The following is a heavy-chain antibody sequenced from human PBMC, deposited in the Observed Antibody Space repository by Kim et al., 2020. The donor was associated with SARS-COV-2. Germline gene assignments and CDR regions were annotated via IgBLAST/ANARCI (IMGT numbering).Heavy chain of an antibody. CDR1: GFTFSDYY. Sequence: GGSLRLSCAASGFTFSDYYMSWIRQAPGKGLEWVSYISSSSSYTNYADSVKGRFTISRDNAKNSLYLQMNSLRAEDTAVYYCVRAGEIWSGDYGDFDYWGQGTLVTVSS. CDR2: ISSSSSYT. J-gene: IGHJ4*02. V-gene: IGHV3-11*03. CDR3: VRAGEIWSGDYGDFDY. D-gene: IGHD4-17*01.